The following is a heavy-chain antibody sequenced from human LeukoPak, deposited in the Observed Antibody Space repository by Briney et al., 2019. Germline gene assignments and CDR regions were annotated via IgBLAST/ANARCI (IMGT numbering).Heavy chain of an antibody. D-gene: IGHD3-22*01. CDR1: GYTFTSYY. Sequence: ASVKVSCKASGYTFTSYYMHWVRQAPGQGLEWMGIINPSGGSTSYAQKFQGRATMTRDTSTSTVYMELSSLRSEDTAVYYCARTGEEVVYYYWGQGTLVTVSS. CDR3: ARTGEEVVYYY. V-gene: IGHV1-46*03. J-gene: IGHJ4*02. CDR2: INPSGGST.